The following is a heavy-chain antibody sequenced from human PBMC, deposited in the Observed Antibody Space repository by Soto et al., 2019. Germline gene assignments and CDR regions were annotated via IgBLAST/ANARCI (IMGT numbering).Heavy chain of an antibody. V-gene: IGHV3-53*01. CDR2: IYIGGST. D-gene: IGHD3-9*01. CDR1: GFTVSSSY. Sequence: GGSLRLSCAASGFTVSSSYMTWVRQAPGKGLEWVSLIYIGGSTYYADSVKGRFTISRDNSRNTLYLQMNSLRAEDTAVYYCARAPAWLYFDYWGQGSLVTVSS. J-gene: IGHJ4*02. CDR3: ARAPAWLYFDY.